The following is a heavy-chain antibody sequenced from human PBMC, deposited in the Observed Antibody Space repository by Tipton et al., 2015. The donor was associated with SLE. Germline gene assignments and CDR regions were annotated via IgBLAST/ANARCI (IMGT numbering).Heavy chain of an antibody. CDR1: GASISSDNW. Sequence: SLRLSCAVSGASISSDNWWSWVRQPPGKGLEWIGEIYHSGSTNYNPSLKSRVTISVDKSKNQFSLRLTSVTAADTAVYYCARGPTRYYFDYWGQGILVTVSS. J-gene: IGHJ4*02. CDR2: IYHSGST. CDR3: ARGPTRYYFDY. V-gene: IGHV4-4*02.